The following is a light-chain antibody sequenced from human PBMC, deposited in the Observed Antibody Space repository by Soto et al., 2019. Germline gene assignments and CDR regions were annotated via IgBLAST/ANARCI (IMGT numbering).Light chain of an antibody. CDR2: TND. J-gene: IGLJ3*02. CDR3: ASWDDSLNALV. CDR1: TSNIGNNP. V-gene: IGLV1-44*01. Sequence: QSVLTQPPSASGTPGQGVTISCSGSTSNIGNNPVNWYQQLPGTAPKLLIFTNDQRPSGVPDRFSGSKSGTSASLAISGLQSEDEADYYCASWDDSLNALVFGGGTKVTVL.